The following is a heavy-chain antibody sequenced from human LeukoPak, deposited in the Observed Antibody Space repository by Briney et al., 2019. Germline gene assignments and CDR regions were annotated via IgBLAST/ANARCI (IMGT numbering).Heavy chain of an antibody. CDR1: EFTFSSYN. V-gene: IGHV3-21*01. CDR2: ISSFSSYI. J-gene: IGHJ4*02. CDR3: AKDLVAGTPH. Sequence: PGGSLRLSFAASEFTFSSYNMNWVRQAPGRGPEWVSSISSFSSYIYYADSVKGGFTISIDNSKNTLYLQMNSLRDEDMAVYYCAKDLVAGTPHWGQGTLVTVSS. D-gene: IGHD6-19*01.